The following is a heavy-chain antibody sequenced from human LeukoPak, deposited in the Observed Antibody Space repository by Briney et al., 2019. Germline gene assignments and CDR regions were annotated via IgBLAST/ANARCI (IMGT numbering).Heavy chain of an antibody. CDR1: GGSFSGYY. Sequence: PSETLSLTCSVYGGSFSGYYWSWIRQPPGKGLEWIGEINHSGSTNYNPSLKSRVTISVDTSKNQFSLKLSSVTAADTAVYYCARGSPGYQLPGAFDYWGQGTLVTVSS. CDR3: ARGSPGYQLPGAFDY. J-gene: IGHJ4*02. V-gene: IGHV4-34*01. D-gene: IGHD2-2*01. CDR2: INHSGST.